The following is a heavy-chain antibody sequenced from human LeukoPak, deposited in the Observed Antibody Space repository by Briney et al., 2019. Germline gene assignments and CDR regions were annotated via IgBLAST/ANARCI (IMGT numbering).Heavy chain of an antibody. CDR3: ARVWMVRGVNRLAFDY. CDR2: ISAYNGNT. Sequence: GASVKVSCKASGYTFTSYGISWVRQAPGQGLEWMGWISAYNGNTTYAQKLQGRVTMTTDTSTSTAYMELRSLRADDTAVYYCARVWMVRGVNRLAFDYWGQGTLVTVSS. V-gene: IGHV1-18*01. CDR1: GYTFTSYG. D-gene: IGHD3-10*01. J-gene: IGHJ4*02.